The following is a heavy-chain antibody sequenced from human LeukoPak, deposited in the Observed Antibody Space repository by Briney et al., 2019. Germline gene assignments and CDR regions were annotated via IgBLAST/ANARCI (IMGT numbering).Heavy chain of an antibody. D-gene: IGHD2-2*01. CDR3: ARGWGIPAPISWFDP. CDR1: GGSFSSNI. V-gene: IGHV1-69*05. CDR2: IVPIFGKT. J-gene: IGHJ5*02. Sequence: SVKVSYKASGGSFSSNIIGWVRQAPGQGLEWMGGIVPIFGKTKYAQKFQGRVTITTDESSSTAYMELSSLRSDDTAIYYCARGWGIPAPISWFDPWGQGTLVTVSS.